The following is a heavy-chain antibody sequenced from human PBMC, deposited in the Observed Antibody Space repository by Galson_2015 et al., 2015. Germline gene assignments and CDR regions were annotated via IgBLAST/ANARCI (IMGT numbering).Heavy chain of an antibody. Sequence: SLRLSCAASGFTVSSNYMSWVRQAPGKGLEWVSVIYSGGSTYYEDSVKGRFANSRDNSTNTLYHQMNSLRAEDTAVYYCARVVCSGGSCYSNYWGQGTLVTVSS. J-gene: IGHJ4*02. CDR2: IYSGGST. D-gene: IGHD2-15*01. V-gene: IGHV3-53*01. CDR3: ARVVCSGGSCYSNY. CDR1: GFTVSSNY.